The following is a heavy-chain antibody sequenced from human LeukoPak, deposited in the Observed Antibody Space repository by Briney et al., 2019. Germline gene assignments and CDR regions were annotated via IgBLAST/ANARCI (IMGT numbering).Heavy chain of an antibody. J-gene: IGHJ4*02. Sequence: GGSLRLSCAASGFTFSSYEMNWVRQAPGKGLEWVSYISSSGSTIYYADSVKGRFTISRDNAKNSLYLQMNSLRAEDTAVYYCASLDLTAAVVDYWGQGTLVTVSS. V-gene: IGHV3-48*03. CDR2: ISSSGSTI. D-gene: IGHD6-13*01. CDR1: GFTFSSYE. CDR3: ASLDLTAAVVDY.